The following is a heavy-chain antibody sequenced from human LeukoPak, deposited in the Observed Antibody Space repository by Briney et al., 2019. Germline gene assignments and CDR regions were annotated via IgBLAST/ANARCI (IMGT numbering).Heavy chain of an antibody. CDR1: GGTFSSSA. Sequence: PVKVSCKASGGTFSSSAISWVRQAPGQGLEWMGGIIPMFGTAKYAQKFQGRVTITADESTSTAYMELSSLRSEDTAVYYCVRAQYCSSASCYGRSAGIFDYWGRGTLVTVSS. CDR2: IIPMFGTA. D-gene: IGHD2-2*01. V-gene: IGHV1-69*13. CDR3: VRAQYCSSASCYGRSAGIFDY. J-gene: IGHJ4*02.